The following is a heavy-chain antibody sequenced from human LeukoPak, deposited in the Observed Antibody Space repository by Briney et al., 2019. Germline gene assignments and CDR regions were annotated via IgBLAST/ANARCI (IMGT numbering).Heavy chain of an antibody. J-gene: IGHJ5*02. CDR1: GFTFSSYG. Sequence: GGTLRLSCAASGFTFSSYGMSWVRQAPGKGLEWVSAISGSGGSTYYADSVKGRFTISRDNSKNTLYLQMNSLRAEDTAVYYCARDYYYDSSGYMAWGQGTLVTVSS. V-gene: IGHV3-23*01. D-gene: IGHD3-22*01. CDR3: ARDYYYDSSGYMA. CDR2: ISGSGGST.